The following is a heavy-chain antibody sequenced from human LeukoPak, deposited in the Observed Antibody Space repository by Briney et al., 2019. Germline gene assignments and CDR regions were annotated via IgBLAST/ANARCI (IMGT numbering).Heavy chain of an antibody. V-gene: IGHV3-48*03. CDR2: ISSSGSTI. CDR1: GFTFSSYE. J-gene: IGHJ3*02. D-gene: IGHD3-9*01. CDR3: ARRRRYFDWLTSGDDAFDI. Sequence: PGGSLRLSCAASGFTFSSYEMNWVRQAPGKGLEWVSYISSSGSTIYYADSVKGRFTISRDNAKNSLYLQMNSLRAEDTAVYYCARRRRYFDWLTSGDDAFDIWGQGTMVTVSS.